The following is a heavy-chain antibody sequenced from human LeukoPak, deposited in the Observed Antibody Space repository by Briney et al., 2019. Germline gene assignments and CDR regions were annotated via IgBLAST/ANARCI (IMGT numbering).Heavy chain of an antibody. CDR1: GYTFTSYY. V-gene: IGHV1-46*03. D-gene: IGHD6-13*01. J-gene: IGHJ5*02. CDR3: ARVLPRIAAAGEISRFDP. Sequence: ASVKVSCKASGYTFTSYYMHWVRQAPGQGLEWMGIINPGGGSTSYAQKFQGRVTMTRDTSTSTVYMELSSLRSEDTAVYYCARVLPRIAAAGEISRFDPWGQGTLVTVSS. CDR2: INPGGGST.